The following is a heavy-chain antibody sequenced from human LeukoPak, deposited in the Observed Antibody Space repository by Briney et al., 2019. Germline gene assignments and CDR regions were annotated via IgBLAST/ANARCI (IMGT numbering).Heavy chain of an antibody. J-gene: IGHJ5*02. CDR2: INPNSGGT. Sequence: GASVKVSCKASGYTFTGYYMHWVRQAPGQGREWMGWINPNSGGTNYAQKFQGRVTMTRDTSISTAYMELSRLRSDDTAVYYCARFSRYCSGGSCYTAGNWFDPWGQGTLVTVSS. D-gene: IGHD2-15*01. CDR1: GYTFTGYY. V-gene: IGHV1-2*02. CDR3: ARFSRYCSGGSCYTAGNWFDP.